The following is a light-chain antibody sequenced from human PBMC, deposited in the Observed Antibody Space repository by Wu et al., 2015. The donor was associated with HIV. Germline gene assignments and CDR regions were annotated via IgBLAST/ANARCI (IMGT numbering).Light chain of an antibody. CDR2: KAS. V-gene: IGKV1-5*03. Sequence: DIQMTQSPSTLSASVGDRVTITCRASQSISSWLAWYQQKPGKAPNLLIYKASSLESGVPSRFTGSGSGTEFTLTISSLQPDDFATYYCQHYNSFPLTFGQGTKLEMK. CDR3: QHYNSFPLT. J-gene: IGKJ2*01. CDR1: QSISSW.